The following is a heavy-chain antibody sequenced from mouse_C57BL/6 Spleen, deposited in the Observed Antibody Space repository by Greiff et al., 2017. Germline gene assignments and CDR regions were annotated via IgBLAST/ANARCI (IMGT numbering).Heavy chain of an antibody. V-gene: IGHV2-2*01. CDR2: IWSGGST. CDR1: GFSLTSYG. CDR3: ARAPSYYGSSLYWYFDV. Sequence: VKLMESGPGLVQPSQSLSITCTVSGFSLTSYGVHWVRQSPGKGLEWLGVIWSGGSTDYNAAFISRLSISKDNSKSQVFFKMNSLQADDTAIYYCARAPSYYGSSLYWYFDVWGTGTTVTVSS. J-gene: IGHJ1*03. D-gene: IGHD1-1*01.